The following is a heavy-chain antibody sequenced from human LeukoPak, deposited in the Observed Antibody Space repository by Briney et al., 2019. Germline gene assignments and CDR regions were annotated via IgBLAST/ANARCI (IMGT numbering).Heavy chain of an antibody. CDR1: GFTFSDYY. CDR2: ISSSGSTI. D-gene: IGHD3-9*01. V-gene: IGHV3-11*04. J-gene: IGHJ5*02. Sequence: GGSLILSCAASGFTFSDYYMSWIRQAPGKGLEWVSYISSSGSTIYYADSVKGRFTISRDNAKNSLYLQMNSLRAEDTAVYYCARASTQYDILTGYNWFDPWGQGTLVTVSS. CDR3: ARASTQYDILTGYNWFDP.